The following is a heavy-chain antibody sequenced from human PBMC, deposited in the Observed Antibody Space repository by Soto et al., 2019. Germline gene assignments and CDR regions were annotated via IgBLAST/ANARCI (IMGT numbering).Heavy chain of an antibody. CDR1: GGTFSSYA. CDR3: ARPNYPGYSYGYGLDY. V-gene: IGHV1-69*13. CDR2: IIPISGTA. Sequence: SVKVSCKASGGTFSSYAISWVRQAPGQGLEWMGGIIPISGTANYAQKFQGRVTITADESTSTAYMELSSLRSEDTAVYYCARPNYPGYSYGYGLDYWGQGTLVTVSS. J-gene: IGHJ4*02. D-gene: IGHD5-18*01.